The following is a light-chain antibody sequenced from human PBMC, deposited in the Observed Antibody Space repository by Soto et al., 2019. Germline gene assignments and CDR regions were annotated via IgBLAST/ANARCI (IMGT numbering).Light chain of an antibody. Sequence: EMVMTQSPAILSVSPGETATLSCRASQSVSSSYLAWYQQKPGQAPRLLIYGASSRATGIPDRFSGSGSGTDFTLTISRLEPEDFAVYYCQQYGSSPLTFGQGTKVDIK. CDR2: GAS. CDR1: QSVSSSY. CDR3: QQYGSSPLT. V-gene: IGKV3-20*01. J-gene: IGKJ1*01.